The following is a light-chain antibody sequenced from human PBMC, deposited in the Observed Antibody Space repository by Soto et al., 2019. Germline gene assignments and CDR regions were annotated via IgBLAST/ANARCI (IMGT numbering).Light chain of an antibody. CDR3: CSYPGSHTWV. Sequence: QSALTQPASVSGSPGQSITISCTGTSSDVGGYKYVSWYQQHPGKAPKVMIYDVSKRPSGVPDRFSGSKSGNTASLTISGLQDEDEADYYCCSYPGSHTWVFGGGTKLTVL. CDR1: SSDVGGYKY. J-gene: IGLJ3*02. V-gene: IGLV2-11*01. CDR2: DVS.